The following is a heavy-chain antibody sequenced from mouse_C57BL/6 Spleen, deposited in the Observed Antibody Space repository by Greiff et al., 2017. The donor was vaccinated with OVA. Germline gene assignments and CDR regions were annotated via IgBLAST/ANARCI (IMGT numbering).Heavy chain of an antibody. CDR1: GYAFTNYL. D-gene: IGHD1-1*01. CDR2: INPGSGGT. Sequence: QVQLKQSGAELVRPGTSVKVSCKASGYAFTNYLIEWVKQRPGQGLEWIGVINPGSGGTNYNEKFKGKATLTADKSSSTAYMQLSSLTSEDSAVYFCARGGSSHYAMDYWGQGTSVTVSS. CDR3: ARGGSSHYAMDY. J-gene: IGHJ4*01. V-gene: IGHV1-54*01.